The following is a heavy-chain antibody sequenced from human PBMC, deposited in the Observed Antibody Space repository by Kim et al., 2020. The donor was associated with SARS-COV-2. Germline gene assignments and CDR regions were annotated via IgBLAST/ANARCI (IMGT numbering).Heavy chain of an antibody. CDR2: ISWNSGSI. CDR3: AKGTYWSSHSSSRFDP. V-gene: IGHV3-9*01. J-gene: IGHJ5*02. Sequence: GGSLRLSCAASGFTFDDYAMHWVRQAPGKGLEWVSGISWNSGSIGYADSVKGRFTISRDNAKNSLYLQMNSLRAEDTALYYCAKGTYWSSHSSSRFDPWGQGTLVTVSS. CDR1: GFTFDDYA. D-gene: IGHD6-6*01.